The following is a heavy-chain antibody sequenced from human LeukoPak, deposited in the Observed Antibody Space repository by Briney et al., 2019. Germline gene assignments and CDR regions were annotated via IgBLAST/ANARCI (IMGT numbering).Heavy chain of an antibody. D-gene: IGHD1-26*01. CDR3: ARLAAISGSDYPDD. CDR2: IFYSGNT. J-gene: IGHJ4*02. V-gene: IGHV4-59*08. Sequence: PSETLSLTCTVSGVSISSYYWSWIRQPPGKGLEWIGYIFYSGNTIYNPSLRSRVTISADTSKNHFFLRLRSVTAADTAVYYCARLAAISGSDYPDDWGREPWSPSPQ. CDR1: GVSISSYY.